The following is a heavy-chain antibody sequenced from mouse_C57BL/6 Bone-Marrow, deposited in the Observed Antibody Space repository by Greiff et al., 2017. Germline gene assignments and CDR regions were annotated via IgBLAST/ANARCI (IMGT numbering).Heavy chain of an antibody. V-gene: IGHV1-55*01. J-gene: IGHJ1*03. CDR1: GYTFTSYW. CDR3: ARPYYSNYWYVDV. D-gene: IGHD2-5*01. Sequence: QVQLKQPGAELVKPGASVKMSCKASGYTFTSYWITWVKQRPGQGLAWIGDIYPGSGSTNYNEKFKSKATLTVDTSSSTAYMQLSSLTSEDSAVYYCARPYYSNYWYVDVWGTGTTVTVSS. CDR2: IYPGSGST.